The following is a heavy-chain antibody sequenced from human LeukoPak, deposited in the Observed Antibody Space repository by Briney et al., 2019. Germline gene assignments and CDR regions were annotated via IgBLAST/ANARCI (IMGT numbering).Heavy chain of an antibody. J-gene: IGHJ5*02. D-gene: IGHD2-2*01. V-gene: IGHV3-74*01. CDR3: ARDYASVPAAIWGNWFDP. CDR2: IKSDGSST. Sequence: GGSLRLSCAASGFTFSSYWMHWVRQAPGKGLVWVSRIKSDGSSTTYADSVKGRFTISRDNAKNTLYLQMNSLKAEDTAVYYCARDYASVPAAIWGNWFDPWGQGTLVTVSS. CDR1: GFTFSSYW.